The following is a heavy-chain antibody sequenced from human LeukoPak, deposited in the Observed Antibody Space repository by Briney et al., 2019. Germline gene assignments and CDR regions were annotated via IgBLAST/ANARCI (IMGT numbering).Heavy chain of an antibody. V-gene: IGHV3-48*02. CDR3: ARGFDFWSGYPPFDY. CDR2: ISSSSSTI. CDR1: GFTFSSYS. D-gene: IGHD3-3*01. J-gene: IGHJ4*02. Sequence: SGGSLRLSCAASGFTFSSYSMNWVRQAPGKGLEWVSYISSSSSTIYYADSVKGRFTISRDNAKNSLYLQMNSLRDEDTAVYYCARGFDFWSGYPPFDYWGQGTLVTVSS.